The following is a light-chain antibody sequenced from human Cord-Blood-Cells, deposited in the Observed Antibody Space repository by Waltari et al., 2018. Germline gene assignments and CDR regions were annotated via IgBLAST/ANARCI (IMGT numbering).Light chain of an antibody. Sequence: EIVLTQSPATLSLSPGERATLSCRASQSVSSYLAWYQQKPGQAPRLLIYDASNRATGIPARFRCHGSGNELPLTNSSPEPEDFAGYYWPEGSKWVHFRGGTKVEIK. J-gene: IGKJ4*01. V-gene: IGKV3-11*01. CDR2: DAS. CDR1: QSVSSY. CDR3: PEGSKWVH.